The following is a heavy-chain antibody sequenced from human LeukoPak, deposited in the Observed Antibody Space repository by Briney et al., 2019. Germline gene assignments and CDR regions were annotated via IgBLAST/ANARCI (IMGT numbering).Heavy chain of an antibody. V-gene: IGHV3-66*01. J-gene: IGHJ6*02. Sequence: GRSLRLSCAASGFTFSSYAMHWVRQAPGKGLEWVSVIYSGGSTYYADSVKGRFTISRDNSKNTLYLQMNSLRAEDTAVYYCARDSYGMDVWAKGPRSPSP. CDR3: ARDSYGMDV. CDR2: IYSGGST. CDR1: GFTFSSYA.